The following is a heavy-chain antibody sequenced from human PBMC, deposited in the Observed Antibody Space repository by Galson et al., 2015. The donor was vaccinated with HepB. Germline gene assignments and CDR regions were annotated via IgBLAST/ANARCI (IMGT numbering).Heavy chain of an antibody. J-gene: IGHJ4*02. Sequence: SVKVSCKASGYTFTSHDINWVRQATGQGLEWMGWMNPNSNNTGYAQKFQGRVTMTRYTSISTAYMELSSLRSEDTAVYYCATIGLWSGYDYWGQGTLVTVSS. V-gene: IGHV1-8*01. CDR2: MNPNSNNT. CDR3: ATIGLWSGYDY. D-gene: IGHD3-3*01. CDR1: GYTFTSHD.